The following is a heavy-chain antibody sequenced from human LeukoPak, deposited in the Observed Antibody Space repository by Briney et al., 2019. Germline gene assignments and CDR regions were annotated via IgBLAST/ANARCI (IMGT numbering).Heavy chain of an antibody. CDR2: IKGDGNEK. J-gene: IGHJ5*01. D-gene: IGHD3-10*01. CDR3: AKEGAYPIITYDS. Sequence: GGSLRLSCAASGFSFSRYWMNWVRQAPGKGLEWVANIKGDGNEKNYVDSVKGRFSISRDNSVNSLYLQMDSLRAEDTAVYYCAKEGAYPIITYDSWGQGALVTVSS. CDR1: GFSFSRYW. V-gene: IGHV3-7*01.